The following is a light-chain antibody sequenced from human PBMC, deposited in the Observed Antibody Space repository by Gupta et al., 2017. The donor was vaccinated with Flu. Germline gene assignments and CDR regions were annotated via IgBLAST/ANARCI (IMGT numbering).Light chain of an antibody. J-gene: IGKJ2*03. CDR1: QSVTNN. V-gene: IGKV3-15*01. CDR2: GSS. Sequence: EIVLTQSPATLSEPLGERATLSCRASQSVTNNLAWYQQEPGQAPRLLISGSSTRATGIPARFSGSVSGTEFTRTISSLQSADLAVDSCPQDYGWPYSFGQGTNLEIK. CDR3: PQDYGWPYS.